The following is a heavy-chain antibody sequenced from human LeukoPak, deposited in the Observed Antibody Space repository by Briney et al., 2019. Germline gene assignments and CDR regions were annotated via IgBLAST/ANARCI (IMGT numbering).Heavy chain of an antibody. CDR3: ARAGGSYYRTVHYMDV. CDR2: IYHSGST. D-gene: IGHD1-26*01. Sequence: SETLSLTCTVSGYSISSGYYWGWIRQPPGKGLEGIGSIYHSGSTYYNPSLKRRVTISVDTSKNQFSLKLSSVTAADTAVYYCARAGGSYYRTVHYMDVWGKGTTVTVSS. J-gene: IGHJ6*03. V-gene: IGHV4-38-2*02. CDR1: GYSISSGYY.